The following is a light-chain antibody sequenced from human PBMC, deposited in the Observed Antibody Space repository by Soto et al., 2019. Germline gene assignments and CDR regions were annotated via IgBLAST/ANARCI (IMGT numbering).Light chain of an antibody. CDR3: QQYNSYRT. V-gene: IGKV1-5*01. J-gene: IGKJ1*01. CDR1: QSINRW. CDR2: DAS. Sequence: DIQMTQSPSTLSAFVGDRVTITCRARQSINRWLAWYQQKPGKAPKLLIFDASTLETGVPSRFSGSGSGTEFTLTISSLQPDDSATYYCQQYNSYRTLGQGTKVDIK.